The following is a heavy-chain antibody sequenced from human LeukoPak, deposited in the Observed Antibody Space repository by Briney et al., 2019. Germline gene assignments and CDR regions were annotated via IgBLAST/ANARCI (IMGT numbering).Heavy chain of an antibody. D-gene: IGHD1-26*01. V-gene: IGHV1-8*01. CDR3: ARVLGGRSYEDY. J-gene: IGHJ4*02. CDR2: MNPNSGNT. Sequence: ASVKVSCKASGYTFTSYDINWVRQATGQGLEWMGWMNPNSGNTGYAQKFQGRVTMTRDTSISTAYMELSRLRSDDTAVYYCARVLGGRSYEDYWGQGTLVTVSS. CDR1: GYTFTSYD.